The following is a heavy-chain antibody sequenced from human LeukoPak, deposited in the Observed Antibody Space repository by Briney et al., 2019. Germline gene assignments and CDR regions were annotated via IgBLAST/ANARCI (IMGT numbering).Heavy chain of an antibody. V-gene: IGHV3-9*01. CDR2: ISWNSGSI. Sequence: PGGSLRLSCAASGFTFDDYAMHWVRQSPGKGLEWVSDISWNSGSIGYADSVKGRFTISRDNSKNTLYLQMNSLRAEDTAVYYCAKGYRLRQQLVREIFDYWGQGTLVTVSS. D-gene: IGHD6-13*01. CDR1: GFTFDDYA. CDR3: AKGYRLRQQLVREIFDY. J-gene: IGHJ4*02.